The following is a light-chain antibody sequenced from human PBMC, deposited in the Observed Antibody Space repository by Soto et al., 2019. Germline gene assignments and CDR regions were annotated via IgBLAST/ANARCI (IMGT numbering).Light chain of an antibody. V-gene: IGKV3-20*01. CDR2: GTS. CDR3: QQYGSSPLYT. CDR1: QSVSSSY. J-gene: IGKJ2*01. Sequence: EIVLTQSPGSLSLSPGERATLSCRASQSVSSSYLAWYQQKPGQAPRLLIYGTSSRATGIPDRFSGSGSGEDFTLTINRLEPEDFAVYYCQQYGSSPLYTFGQGTKLEIK.